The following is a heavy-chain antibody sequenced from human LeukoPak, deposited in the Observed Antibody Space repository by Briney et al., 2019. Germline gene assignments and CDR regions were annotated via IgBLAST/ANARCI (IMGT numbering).Heavy chain of an antibody. CDR2: INPSGGST. CDR3: ARDRALRAVVGSFDY. CDR1: GYTFTSYY. D-gene: IGHD4-23*01. J-gene: IGHJ4*02. V-gene: IGHV1-46*01. Sequence: ASVKVSCNASGYTFTSYYIHWVRQAPGQGLEWMGIINPSGGSTSYAQKFQGRVTITRDTSTSTVYMELSSLTSEDTAVYYCARDRALRAVVGSFDYWGQGTLVTVSS.